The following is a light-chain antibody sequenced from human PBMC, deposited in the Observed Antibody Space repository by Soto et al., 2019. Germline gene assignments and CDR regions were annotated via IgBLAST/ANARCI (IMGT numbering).Light chain of an antibody. CDR2: VGTGGIVG. J-gene: IGLJ1*01. Sequence: QLVLTQPPSASASLGASVTLTCTLSSGYSNYKVDWYQQRPGKGPRFVMRVGTGGIVGSKGDGIPDRFSVLGSGLNRYLTIKNIQEEDESDYHCGADHGSGSNFVSQYVLGTGTKLTVL. V-gene: IGLV9-49*01. CDR1: SGYSNYK. CDR3: GADHGSGSNFVSQYV.